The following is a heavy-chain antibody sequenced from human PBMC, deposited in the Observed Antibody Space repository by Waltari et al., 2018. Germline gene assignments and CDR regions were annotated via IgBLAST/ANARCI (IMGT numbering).Heavy chain of an antibody. V-gene: IGHV3-7*01. CDR1: GFTFSSYW. CDR3: ARESQGGDYIWGSYRSSIDY. Sequence: EVQLVESGGGLVQPGGSLSLSCAASGFTFSSYWMRWVRQSPGQGLAWLANIKQDGSEKYYVDSVKGRFTISRDNAKNSLYLQMNSLRAEDTAVYYCARESQGGDYIWGSYRSSIDYWGQGTLVTVSS. D-gene: IGHD3-16*02. J-gene: IGHJ4*02. CDR2: IKQDGSEK.